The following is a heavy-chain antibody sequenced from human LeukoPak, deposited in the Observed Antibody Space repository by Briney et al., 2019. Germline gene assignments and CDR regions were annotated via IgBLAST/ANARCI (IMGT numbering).Heavy chain of an antibody. J-gene: IGHJ1*01. V-gene: IGHV4-34*01. CDR2: IYHSGGT. Sequence: PSETLSLTCTVSGGSISGYYWSWIRQPPGKGLEWIGEIYHSGGTYYNPSLKSRVTMSVDTSKNQLSLKLSSVTAADTAVYYCARLSLPQYYYDSSGYYGNFQHWGQGTLVTVSS. D-gene: IGHD3-22*01. CDR1: GGSISGYY. CDR3: ARLSLPQYYYDSSGYYGNFQH.